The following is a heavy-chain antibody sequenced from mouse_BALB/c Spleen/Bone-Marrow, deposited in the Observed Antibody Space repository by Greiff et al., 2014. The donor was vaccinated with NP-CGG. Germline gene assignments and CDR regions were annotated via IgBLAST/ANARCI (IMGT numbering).Heavy chain of an antibody. V-gene: IGHV1-52*01. CDR1: GYAFTSYW. J-gene: IGHJ2*01. CDR3: AREDLYYFDY. Sequence: QVQLKESGAELVWPGASVKLSCKASGYAFTSYWVNWVKQRPEQGLEWIGRIDPYDNETHYNQKLKDKAILTVDKSSSTAYMQFSSLTSEDSAVYYCAREDLYYFDYWGQGTTLTVSS. CDR2: IDPYDNET.